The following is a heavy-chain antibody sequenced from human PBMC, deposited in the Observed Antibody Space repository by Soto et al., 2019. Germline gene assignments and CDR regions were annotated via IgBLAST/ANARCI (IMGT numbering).Heavy chain of an antibody. Sequence: QVQLVESGGGVVQPGRSLRLSCAAPEFTFSNYGMHWVRQAPGKGLEWVAVILNDGSNRYHADSMKDRFTISRDNSKNTLYLQMNSLRAEDTAVYYCARDDEYSGNGMDVWGQGTTVTVS. CDR2: ILNDGSNR. D-gene: IGHD3-10*01. CDR1: EFTFSNYG. V-gene: IGHV3-33*01. CDR3: ARDDEYSGNGMDV. J-gene: IGHJ6*02.